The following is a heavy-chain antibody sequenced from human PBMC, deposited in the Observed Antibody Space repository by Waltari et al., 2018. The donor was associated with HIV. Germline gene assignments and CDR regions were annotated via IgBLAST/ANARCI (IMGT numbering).Heavy chain of an antibody. CDR3: ARDNSLNGGVPGGAFDI. D-gene: IGHD3-16*01. J-gene: IGHJ3*02. CDR2: YDGSNK. V-gene: IGHV3-33*01. Sequence: YDGSNKYYADSVKGRFTISRDNSKNTLYLQMNSLRAEDTAVYYCARDNSLNGGVPGGAFDIWGQGTMVTVSS.